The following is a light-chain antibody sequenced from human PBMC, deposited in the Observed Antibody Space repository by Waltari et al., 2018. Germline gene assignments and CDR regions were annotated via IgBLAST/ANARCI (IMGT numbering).Light chain of an antibody. CDR3: NSYAGTNTMV. V-gene: IGLV2-8*01. CDR1: TRDLGGYNC. Sequence: QSALTQPPSASGSPGPSVTISCTAPTRDLGGYNCVPWYQQPPGKAPKRMIYDVTKRPSGVPDRFSGSKSGNTAYLTVSGLQAEDEADYYCNSYAGTNTMVFGGGTKLTVL. CDR2: DVT. J-gene: IGLJ2*01.